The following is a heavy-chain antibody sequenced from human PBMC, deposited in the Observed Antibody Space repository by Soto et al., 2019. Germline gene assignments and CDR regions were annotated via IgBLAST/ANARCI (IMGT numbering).Heavy chain of an antibody. J-gene: IGHJ4*02. V-gene: IGHV3-23*01. CDR3: ARWSHLDY. CDR1: VFSFGRYS. Sequence: PGGSLRLSFAASVFSFGRYSLSSFRQAPVKGLEWVSTISGSDGKTFYADSVKGRFSISRDTSQSTLYLQMSSLRADDTAMYYCARWSHLDYWGQGTRVTVSS. D-gene: IGHD3-3*01. CDR2: ISGSDGKT.